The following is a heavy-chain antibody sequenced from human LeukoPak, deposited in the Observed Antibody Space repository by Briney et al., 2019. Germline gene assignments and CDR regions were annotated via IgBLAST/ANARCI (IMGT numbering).Heavy chain of an antibody. J-gene: IGHJ4*02. V-gene: IGHV3-23*01. CDR3: AKDSSMVRGVITDFDY. CDR1: XXXXXSYA. Sequence: PGGSLRLXXXXSXXXXXSYAMSWVRQAPGKGLEWVSAISGSGGSTYYADSVKGRFTISRDNSKNTLYLQMNSLRAEDTAVYYCAKDSSMVRGVITDFDYWGQGTLVTVSS. CDR2: ISGSGGST. D-gene: IGHD3-10*01.